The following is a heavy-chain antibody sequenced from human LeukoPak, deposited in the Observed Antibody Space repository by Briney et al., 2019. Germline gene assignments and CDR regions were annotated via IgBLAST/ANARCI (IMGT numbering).Heavy chain of an antibody. Sequence: PSETLSLTCTVSGGSISSSSYYWGWIRQPPGKGLEWIGSIYYSGSTYYNPSLRSRVTISVDTSKNQFSLKLSSVTAADTAVYYCASDLVGATTPGDYWGQGTLVTVSS. D-gene: IGHD1-26*01. V-gene: IGHV4-39*07. CDR1: GGSISSSSYY. CDR2: IYYSGST. CDR3: ASDLVGATTPGDY. J-gene: IGHJ4*02.